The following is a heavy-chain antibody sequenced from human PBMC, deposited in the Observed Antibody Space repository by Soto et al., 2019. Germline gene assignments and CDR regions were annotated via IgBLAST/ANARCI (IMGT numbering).Heavy chain of an antibody. J-gene: IGHJ6*02. CDR1: GGTFRNFA. CDR2: LIPIFGTP. V-gene: IGHV1-69*01. D-gene: IGHD2-8*01. Sequence: QVQLVQSGAEVKKPGSSVTVSCKASGGTFRNFAINWVRQAPGQGLEWMGGLIPIFGTPNYAQKFQGRVTITADESTSTAYMELNSLRSEDTAVYYCAREVYASNYYGMDVWGQGTTVTVSS. CDR3: AREVYASNYYGMDV.